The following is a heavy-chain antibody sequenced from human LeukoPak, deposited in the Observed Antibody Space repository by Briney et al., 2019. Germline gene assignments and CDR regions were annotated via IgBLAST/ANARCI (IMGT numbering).Heavy chain of an antibody. J-gene: IGHJ6*02. Sequence: SETLSLTCSVSGASISSYFWSWIRQPPGKGLEWIAYIHYSGSTNYNPSLKSRLTISMDTSKNQFSLKLTSVTAADTAISYCARHESYRLPLTGAYYSYPMDVWGQGTTVTVSS. CDR3: ARHESYRLPLTGAYYSYPMDV. CDR2: IHYSGST. V-gene: IGHV4-59*08. CDR1: GASISSYF. D-gene: IGHD3-9*01.